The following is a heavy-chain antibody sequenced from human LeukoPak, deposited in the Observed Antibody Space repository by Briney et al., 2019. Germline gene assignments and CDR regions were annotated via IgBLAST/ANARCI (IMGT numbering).Heavy chain of an antibody. D-gene: IGHD3-10*01. J-gene: IGHJ3*02. V-gene: IGHV3-66*01. CDR3: AGPYYYGSGSYNLGAFDI. CDR2: IYSGGST. Sequence: GGSLRLSCAASGFTVSSNYMSWVRQAPGKGLEWVSVIYSGGSTYYADSVKGRFTISRDNSKNTLYLQMNSLRAEDTAVYYCAGPYYYGSGSYNLGAFDIWGQGTMVTVSS. CDR1: GFTVSSNY.